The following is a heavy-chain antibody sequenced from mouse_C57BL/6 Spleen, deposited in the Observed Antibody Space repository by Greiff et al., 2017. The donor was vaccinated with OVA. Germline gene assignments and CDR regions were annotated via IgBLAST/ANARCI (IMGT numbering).Heavy chain of an antibody. CDR3: ARGLPYDGYAMDY. CDR1: GFTFSDYG. V-gene: IGHV5-17*01. J-gene: IGHJ4*01. D-gene: IGHD2-12*01. Sequence: EVQGVESGGGLVKPGGSLKLSCAASGFTFSDYGMHWVRQAPEKGLEWVAYISSGSSTIYYADTVKGRFTISRDNAKNTLFLQMTSLRSEDTTMYYCARGLPYDGYAMDYWGQGTSVTVSS. CDR2: ISSGSSTI.